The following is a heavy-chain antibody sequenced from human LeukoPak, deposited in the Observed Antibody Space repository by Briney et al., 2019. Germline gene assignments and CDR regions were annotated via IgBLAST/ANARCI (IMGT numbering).Heavy chain of an antibody. CDR2: ISGSGGGT. Sequence: GGSLRLSCAASGFTFSSYAMSWVRQAPGKGLEWVSAISGSGGGTYYADSVKGRFTISRDNSKNTLYLQMNSLRAEDTAVYYCAKGGRPDWSPHYWGQGTLVTVSS. CDR1: GFTFSSYA. J-gene: IGHJ4*02. CDR3: AKGGRPDWSPHY. D-gene: IGHD3-9*01. V-gene: IGHV3-23*01.